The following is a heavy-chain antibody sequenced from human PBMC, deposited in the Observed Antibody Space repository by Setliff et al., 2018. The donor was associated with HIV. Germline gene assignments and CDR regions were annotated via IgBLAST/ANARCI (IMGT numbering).Heavy chain of an antibody. V-gene: IGHV3-7*01. J-gene: IGHJ4*02. CDR1: GFRFRSYW. Sequence: GGSLRLSCAASGFRFRSYWMSWVRQAPGKGLESVANVKQDGTETLYVDSVKGRFTISRDNANNLVYLQMNSLRVEDTAAYFCARWGSGSYERVFDYWGQGMLVTVSS. D-gene: IGHD1-26*01. CDR2: VKQDGTET. CDR3: ARWGSGSYERVFDY.